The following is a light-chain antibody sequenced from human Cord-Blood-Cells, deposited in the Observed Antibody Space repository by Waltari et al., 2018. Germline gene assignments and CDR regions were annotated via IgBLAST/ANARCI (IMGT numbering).Light chain of an antibody. CDR1: QSISSW. V-gene: IGKV1-5*03. J-gene: IGKJ1*01. CDR3: QQYNSYWT. CDR2: KAS. Sequence: EIQMTQSPSTLSASVGDRVTITCRASQSISSWLAWYQQKPGKAPKLLIYKASSLASGVPSRFSGSGSGTEFTLTISSLQPDDFATYYCQQYNSYWTFGQGTKVEIK.